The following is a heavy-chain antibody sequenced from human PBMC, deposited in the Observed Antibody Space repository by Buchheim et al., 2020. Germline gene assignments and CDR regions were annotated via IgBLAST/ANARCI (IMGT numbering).Heavy chain of an antibody. D-gene: IGHD6-19*01. J-gene: IGHJ4*02. V-gene: IGHV4-59*01. CDR1: GGSISSYY. CDR2: IYHTGST. Sequence: QVQLQESGPGLVKPSETLSLTCTVSGGSISSYYWNWIRQSPGKGLEWIGYIYHTGSTNYNPSLKSRVTTSVDTSKNQFSLMLSSVTAADTAVYYCARAGTSGWYVDFQFWGQGTL. CDR3: ARAGTSGWYVDFQF.